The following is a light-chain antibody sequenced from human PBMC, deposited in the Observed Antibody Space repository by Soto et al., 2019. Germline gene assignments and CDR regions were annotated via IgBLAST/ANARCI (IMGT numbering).Light chain of an antibody. J-gene: IGKJ1*01. CDR2: GTS. Sequence: EIVLTQSPGTLSLSPGERVTLSCRASQTISSSYLAWYQQRPGQAPRLLIYGTSSRATGSPGRFSGSGSGTDFTLTISRLGPEDFAGYYCQQYSNSAKTFGQGNKMEIK. CDR1: QTISSSY. V-gene: IGKV3-20*01. CDR3: QQYSNSAKT.